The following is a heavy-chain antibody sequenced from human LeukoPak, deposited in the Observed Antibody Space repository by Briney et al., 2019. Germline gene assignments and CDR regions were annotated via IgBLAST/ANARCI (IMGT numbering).Heavy chain of an antibody. Sequence: PGRSLRLSCAASGFTFSGYAMHWVRQAPGKGLEWVAVISYDGSNKYYADSVKGRFTISRDNSKNTLYLQMNSLRAEDTAVYYCARGEMATIYRFDYWGQGTLVTVSS. CDR3: ARGEMATIYRFDY. CDR1: GFTFSGYA. D-gene: IGHD5-24*01. CDR2: ISYDGSNK. J-gene: IGHJ4*02. V-gene: IGHV3-30-3*01.